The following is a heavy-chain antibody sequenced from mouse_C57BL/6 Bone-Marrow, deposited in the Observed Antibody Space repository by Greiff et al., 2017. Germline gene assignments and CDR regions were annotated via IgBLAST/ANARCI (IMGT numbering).Heavy chain of an antibody. CDR1: GFSLTSYG. CDR3: AKKGIYYDYDAFYYYAMDY. V-gene: IGHV2-3*01. CDR2: IWGDGST. J-gene: IGHJ4*01. Sequence: VKLQESGPGLVAPSQSLSITCTVSGFSLTSYGVSWVRQPPGKGLEWLGVIWGDGSTNYHSALISRLSISKDNSKSQVFLKLNSLQTDDTATYYCAKKGIYYDYDAFYYYAMDYWGQGTSVTVSS. D-gene: IGHD2-4*01.